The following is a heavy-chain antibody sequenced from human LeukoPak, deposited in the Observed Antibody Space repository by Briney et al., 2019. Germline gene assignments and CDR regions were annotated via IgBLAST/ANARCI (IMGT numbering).Heavy chain of an antibody. CDR1: GGSISSYY. CDR2: IYYSGST. D-gene: IGHD3-9*01. V-gene: IGHV4-59*12. CDR3: ARGWPFLGYFDGLLSFHFDY. Sequence: SETLSLTCTVSGGSISSYYWSWIRQPPGKGLEWIGYIYYSGSTNYNPSLKSRVTISVDTSKNQFSLKLSSVTAADTAVYYCARGWPFLGYFDGLLSFHFDYWGQGTLVPVPS. J-gene: IGHJ4*02.